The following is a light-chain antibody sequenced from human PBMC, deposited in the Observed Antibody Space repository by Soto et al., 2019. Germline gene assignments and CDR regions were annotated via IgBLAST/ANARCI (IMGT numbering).Light chain of an antibody. Sequence: RTTXXFRASERVASNFAWYQQKPGQAPRLLIYGTSTRATGVPARFRGSGSGTDFTLTISSLQTEDFAVYNCQHYSSGPIPFGQRT. CDR3: QHYSSGPIP. CDR1: ERVASN. V-gene: IGKV3-15*01. CDR2: GTS. J-gene: IGKJ5*01.